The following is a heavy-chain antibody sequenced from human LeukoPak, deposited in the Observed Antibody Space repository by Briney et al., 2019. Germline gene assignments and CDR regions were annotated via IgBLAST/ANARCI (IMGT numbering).Heavy chain of an antibody. CDR1: GFTFSSYW. V-gene: IGHV3-66*01. Sequence: RGSLRLSCAASGFTFSSYWMSWVRQAPGKGLEWVSVIYSGGSTYYADSVKGRFTISRDNSKNTLYLQMNSLRAEDTAAYYCARSSMVRGATFFGIINLHFDYWGQGTLVTVSS. CDR3: ARSSMVRGATFFGIINLHFDY. D-gene: IGHD3-10*01. J-gene: IGHJ4*02. CDR2: IYSGGST.